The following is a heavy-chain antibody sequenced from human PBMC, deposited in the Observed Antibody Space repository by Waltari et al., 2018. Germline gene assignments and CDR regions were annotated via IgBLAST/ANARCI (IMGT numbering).Heavy chain of an antibody. D-gene: IGHD1-26*01. CDR3: ATYIGASVGTAAFDV. Sequence: QLQLQESGPRLVRPSETLSLICRVSGVSITSNRHYWAWIRQSPGQGLEWIGTVSYMATTYINPSLKSGVSVSRDTSKNQVSLILGSVTAADMAVYYCATYIGASVGTAAFDVWGQGTMVTVSS. V-gene: IGHV4-39*01. J-gene: IGHJ3*01. CDR2: VSYMATT. CDR1: GVSITSNRHY.